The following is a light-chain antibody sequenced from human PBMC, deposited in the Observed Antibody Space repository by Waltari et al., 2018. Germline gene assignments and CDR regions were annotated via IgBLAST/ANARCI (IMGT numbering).Light chain of an antibody. CDR1: QSINNW. Sequence: DIQMTQSPSSVSASVGDRVTITCRPSQSINNWLAWYQQKPGKAPQLLISAASNLQRGVPSRFSGSRSGTDYTLTINSLQPEDSATYFCQQANSFPRTFGRGTKVEIK. V-gene: IGKV1-12*01. J-gene: IGKJ1*01. CDR2: AAS. CDR3: QQANSFPRT.